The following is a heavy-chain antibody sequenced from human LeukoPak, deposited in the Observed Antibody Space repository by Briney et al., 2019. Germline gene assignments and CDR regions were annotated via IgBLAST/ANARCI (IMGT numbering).Heavy chain of an antibody. V-gene: IGHV3-13*01. J-gene: IGHJ4*02. CDR3: TKASDSAWRDDFDY. CDR2: IGVTGDT. CDR1: GFTFSKDD. Sequence: GGSLRLSCAASGFTFSKDDFHWVRQAPGKGLEWVAAIGVTGDTYYADSVKGRFTISRDNSKNTLSLQMNSLRAEDTAFYYCTKASDSAWRDDFDYWGQGTLVTVSS. D-gene: IGHD6-19*01.